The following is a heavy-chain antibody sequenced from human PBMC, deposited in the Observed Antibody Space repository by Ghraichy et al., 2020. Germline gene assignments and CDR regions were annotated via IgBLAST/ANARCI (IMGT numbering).Heavy chain of an antibody. CDR2: INHSGST. Sequence: SQTLSLTCAVYGGSFSGYYWSWIRQPPGKGLEWIGEINHSGSTNYNPSLKSRVTISVDTSKNQFSLKLSSVTAADTAVYYCARGPRRGSSRPNSYYYYGMDVWGQGTTVTVSS. D-gene: IGHD6-6*01. CDR3: ARGPRRGSSRPNSYYYYGMDV. J-gene: IGHJ6*02. CDR1: GGSFSGYY. V-gene: IGHV4-34*01.